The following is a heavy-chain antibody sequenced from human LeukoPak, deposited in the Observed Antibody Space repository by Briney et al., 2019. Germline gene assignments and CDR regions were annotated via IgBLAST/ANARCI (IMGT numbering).Heavy chain of an antibody. V-gene: IGHV3-21*01. Sequence: VILGGSLRLSCAASGFTFSSYSMNWVRQAPGKGLEWVSSISSSSSYIYYADSVKGRFTISRDNAKNSLYLQMNSLRAEDTAVYYCARDEDSSGYCDYWGQGTLVTVSS. J-gene: IGHJ4*02. D-gene: IGHD3-22*01. CDR2: ISSSSSYI. CDR1: GFTFSSYS. CDR3: ARDEDSSGYCDY.